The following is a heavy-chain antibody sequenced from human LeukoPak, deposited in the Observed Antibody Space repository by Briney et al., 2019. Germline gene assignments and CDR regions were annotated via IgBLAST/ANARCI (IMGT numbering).Heavy chain of an antibody. D-gene: IGHD5-12*01. V-gene: IGHV1-18*01. CDR2: ISAYDGNT. J-gene: IGHJ3*02. CDR3: ARDIVATIEDAFDI. Sequence: ASVKVSCKASGYTFTSYGISWVRQAPGQGLEWMGWISAYDGNTNYAQKLQGRVTMTTDTSTSTAYMELRSLRSDDTAVYYCARDIVATIEDAFDIWGQGTMVTVSS. CDR1: GYTFTSYG.